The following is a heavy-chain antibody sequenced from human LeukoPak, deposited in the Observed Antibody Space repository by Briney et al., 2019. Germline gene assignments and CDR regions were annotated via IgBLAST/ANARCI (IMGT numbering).Heavy chain of an antibody. CDR2: TYYRSKWYN. CDR1: GDSVSSNSAA. Sequence: SQTLSLTCAISGDSVSSNSAAWNWIRQSPSRGLEWLGRTYYRSKWYNDYAVSVKSRITINPDTSKNQFSLQLNSVTPEDTAVYYRARGGYSYENYYYYYYMDVWGKGTTVTVSS. J-gene: IGHJ6*03. CDR3: ARGGYSYENYYYYYYMDV. V-gene: IGHV6-1*01. D-gene: IGHD5-18*01.